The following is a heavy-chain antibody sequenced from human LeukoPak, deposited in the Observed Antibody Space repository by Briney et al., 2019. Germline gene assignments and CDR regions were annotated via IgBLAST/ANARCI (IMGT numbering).Heavy chain of an antibody. CDR2: ISSSSSYI. CDR1: GLTFSRDW. J-gene: IGHJ4*02. Sequence: PGGSLRLSCEGFGLTFSRDWMSWVRQAPGKGLEWVSSISSSSSYIYYADSVKGRFTISRDNAKNSLYLQMNSLRAEDTAVYYCARDSEQWSSFDYWGQGTLVTVSS. V-gene: IGHV3-21*01. D-gene: IGHD6-19*01. CDR3: ARDSEQWSSFDY.